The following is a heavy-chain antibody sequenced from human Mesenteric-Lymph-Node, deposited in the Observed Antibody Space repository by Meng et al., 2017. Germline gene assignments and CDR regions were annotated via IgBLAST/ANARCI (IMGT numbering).Heavy chain of an antibody. Sequence: ASVKVSCKASGHTFTSYYMHWVRQAPGQGLEWMGIINPSGGSTSYAQKFQGRVTMTRDTSTSTVYMELSSLRSEDTAVYYCAMTTTVTTYDYYGMDVWGQGTTVTVSS. J-gene: IGHJ6*02. CDR3: AMTTTVTTYDYYGMDV. D-gene: IGHD4-11*01. CDR1: GHTFTSYY. CDR2: INPSGGST. V-gene: IGHV1-46*03.